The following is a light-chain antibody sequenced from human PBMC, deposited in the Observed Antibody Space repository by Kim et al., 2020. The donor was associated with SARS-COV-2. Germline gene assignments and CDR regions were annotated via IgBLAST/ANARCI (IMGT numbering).Light chain of an antibody. Sequence: SPGESATLSCRASQSVSRNYLAWYQQKPGQAPRLLIYDASNRATGIPDRFSGSGSGTDFTLTISRLEPEDFAVYFCHHYAGSPPYTFGQGTKLEI. CDR1: QSVSRNY. CDR3: HHYAGSPPYT. CDR2: DAS. J-gene: IGKJ2*01. V-gene: IGKV3-20*01.